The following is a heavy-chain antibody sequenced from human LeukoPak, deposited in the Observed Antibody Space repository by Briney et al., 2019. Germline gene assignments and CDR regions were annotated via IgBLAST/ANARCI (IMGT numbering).Heavy chain of an antibody. CDR1: GYTFTSYY. V-gene: IGHV1-46*01. Sequence: ASVKVSCKASGYTFTSYYMHWVRQAPGQGLEWMGIINPSGGSTSYAQKFQGRVTMTRDTSTSTVYMELSSLRSEDTAVYYCARDSGGTIYGDSLDYWGQGTLVTVSS. CDR2: INPSGGST. CDR3: ARDSGGTIYGDSLDY. D-gene: IGHD4-17*01. J-gene: IGHJ4*02.